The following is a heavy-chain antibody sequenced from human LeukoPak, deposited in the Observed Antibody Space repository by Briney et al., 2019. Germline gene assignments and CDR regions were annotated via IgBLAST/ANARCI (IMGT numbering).Heavy chain of an antibody. J-gene: IGHJ4*02. Sequence: SETLSLTCTLSGGSISSYCWSWIRQPAGKGLEWIGRIYTSGSTNYNPSLKSRLTMSVDTSKNQFSLKLSSVTAADTAVYYCARGGDSSGYYYVLDYWGQGTLVTVSS. D-gene: IGHD3-22*01. V-gene: IGHV4-4*07. CDR1: GGSISSYC. CDR3: ARGGDSSGYYYVLDY. CDR2: IYTSGST.